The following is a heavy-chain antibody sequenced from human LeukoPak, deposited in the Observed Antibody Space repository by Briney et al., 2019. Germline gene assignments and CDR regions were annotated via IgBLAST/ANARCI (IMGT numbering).Heavy chain of an antibody. Sequence: PGGSLRLSCAASGFTFSSYAMSWVRQAPGKGLEWVSANSGSGGRTYYADSVKGRFTISRDNSKNTVYLQMNSLRPEDTALYYCAKDLFLFQSKSACDIAAFDIWGQGTMVTVSS. CDR2: NSGSGGRT. V-gene: IGHV3-23*01. CDR1: GFTFSSYA. J-gene: IGHJ3*02. D-gene: IGHD2-21*01. CDR3: AKDLFLFQSKSACDIAAFDI.